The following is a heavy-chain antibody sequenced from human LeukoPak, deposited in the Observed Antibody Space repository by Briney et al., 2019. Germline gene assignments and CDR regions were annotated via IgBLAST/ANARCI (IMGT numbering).Heavy chain of an antibody. CDR2: INSDGSST. CDR3: AKDLRRGYSYGFFDY. CDR1: GFTFSSYW. V-gene: IGHV3-74*01. Sequence: GGSLRLSCAASGFTFSSYWMHWVRQAPGKGLVWVSRINSDGSSTSYADSVKGRFTISRDNSKNSLYLQMNSLRTEDTALYYCAKDLRRGYSYGFFDYWGQGTLVTVSS. D-gene: IGHD5-18*01. J-gene: IGHJ4*02.